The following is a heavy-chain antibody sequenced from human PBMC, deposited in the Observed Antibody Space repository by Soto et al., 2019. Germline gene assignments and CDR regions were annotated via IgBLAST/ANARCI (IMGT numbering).Heavy chain of an antibody. CDR2: ISSSSSTI. V-gene: IGHV3-48*01. CDR1: GFTFSSYS. Sequence: GGSLRLSCAASGFTFSSYSMNWVRQAPGKGLEWVSYISSSSSTIYYADSVKGRFTISRDNAKNSLYLQMNSLRAEDTAVYYCARVYSSSSVGYYYYMDVWGKGTTVTVSS. J-gene: IGHJ6*03. CDR3: ARVYSSSSVGYYYYMDV. D-gene: IGHD6-6*01.